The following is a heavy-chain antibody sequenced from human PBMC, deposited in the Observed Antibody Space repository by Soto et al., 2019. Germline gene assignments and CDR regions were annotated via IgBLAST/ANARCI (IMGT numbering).Heavy chain of an antibody. V-gene: IGHV3-23*01. Sequence: GGSLRLSCAASGFTLSSYAMSWVRQAPGKGLEWVSAISGSGGSTYYADSVKGRFTISRDNSKNTLYLQMNSLRAEDTAVYYCAKDKDFWSGYYPAVFDYRGQGTLVTVSS. CDR1: GFTLSSYA. CDR2: ISGSGGST. J-gene: IGHJ4*02. D-gene: IGHD3-3*01. CDR3: AKDKDFWSGYYPAVFDY.